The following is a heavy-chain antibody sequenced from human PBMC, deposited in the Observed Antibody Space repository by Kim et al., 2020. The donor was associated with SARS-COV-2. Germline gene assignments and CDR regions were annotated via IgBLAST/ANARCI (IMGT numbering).Heavy chain of an antibody. J-gene: IGHJ4*02. D-gene: IGHD3-22*01. V-gene: IGHV5-51*01. CDR3: ARRYYDSSGFEYFDY. Sequence: SPSFQGQVSISADKSINTAYLQWSSLRASDTAMYYCARRYYDSSGFEYFDYWGQGTLVTVSS.